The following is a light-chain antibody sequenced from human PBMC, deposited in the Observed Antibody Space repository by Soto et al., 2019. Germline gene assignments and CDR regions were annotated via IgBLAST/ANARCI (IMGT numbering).Light chain of an antibody. CDR1: TSNIGSNY. CDR2: RHD. CDR3: ASWDDSLSGEV. Sequence: QSVLTQPPSASGTPGRRVTISCSGSTSNIGSNYVYWYQQVPGTAPKLLIYRHDQRPSGVPDRFSGSRSGTSASLAISGLRSEDEADYYCASWDDSLSGEVFGGGTKVTVL. J-gene: IGLJ3*02. V-gene: IGLV1-47*01.